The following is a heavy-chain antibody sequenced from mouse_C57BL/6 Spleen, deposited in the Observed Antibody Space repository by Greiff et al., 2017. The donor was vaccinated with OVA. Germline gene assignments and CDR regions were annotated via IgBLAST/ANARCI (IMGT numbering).Heavy chain of an antibody. CDR2: IYPGSGST. Sequence: QVQLQQPGAELVKPGASVKMSCKASGYTFTSYWITWVKQRPGQGLEWIGDIYPGSGSTNYNEKFKSKATLTVDTSSSTAYMQLSSLTSEDSAVYYCARAPYSNYEGGFADWGQGTLVTVSA. J-gene: IGHJ3*01. CDR3: ARAPYSNYEGGFAD. V-gene: IGHV1-55*01. CDR1: GYTFTSYW. D-gene: IGHD2-5*01.